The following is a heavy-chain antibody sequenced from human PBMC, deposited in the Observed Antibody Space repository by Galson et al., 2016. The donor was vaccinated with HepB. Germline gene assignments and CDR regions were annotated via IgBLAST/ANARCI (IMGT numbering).Heavy chain of an antibody. CDR2: ISDSGSST. V-gene: IGHV3-23*01. Sequence: SLRLSCAASGFTFSNYAMNWVRQAPGKGLQWVSTISDSGSSTYYADSVQGRFTISRDNSKNTLYLQMNSLRAEDTAVYYCAKDRAGSISWVFGTWGQGALVTVSS. J-gene: IGHJ5*02. D-gene: IGHD3-10*01. CDR3: AKDRAGSISWVFGT. CDR1: GFTFSNYA.